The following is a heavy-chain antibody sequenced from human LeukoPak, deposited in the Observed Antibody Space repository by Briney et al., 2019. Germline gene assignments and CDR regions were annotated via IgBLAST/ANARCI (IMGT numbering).Heavy chain of an antibody. Sequence: GGSLRLSCAASGFTFSSYAMSWVRQAPGKGLEWVSAISGSGGSTYYADSVKGRFTISRGNSKNTLYLQMNSLRAEDTAVYYCAKEGHVITIFGVVINYFDYWGQGTLVTVSS. V-gene: IGHV3-23*01. D-gene: IGHD3-3*01. CDR1: GFTFSSYA. CDR3: AKEGHVITIFGVVINYFDY. J-gene: IGHJ4*02. CDR2: ISGSGGST.